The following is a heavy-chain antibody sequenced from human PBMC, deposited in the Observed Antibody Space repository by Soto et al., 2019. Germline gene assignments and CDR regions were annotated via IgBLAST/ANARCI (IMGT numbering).Heavy chain of an antibody. V-gene: IGHV3-7*01. Sequence: GGSLRLSXAASGFTFSRYWMNWVRQAPGKGLEWVANIKQDGTEKNYVDSVKGRFTISRDNARKSLYLQMDSLRAEDTAVYFCARGDTPMITGMDSFDIWGQGTMVTVSS. CDR1: GFTFSRYW. J-gene: IGHJ3*02. CDR2: IKQDGTEK. D-gene: IGHD5-18*01. CDR3: ARGDTPMITGMDSFDI.